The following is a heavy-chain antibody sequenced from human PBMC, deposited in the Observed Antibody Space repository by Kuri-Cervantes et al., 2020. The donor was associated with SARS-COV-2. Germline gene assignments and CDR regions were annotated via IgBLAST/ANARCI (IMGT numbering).Heavy chain of an antibody. J-gene: IGHJ5*02. V-gene: IGHV3-30*19. CDR1: GFTFSSYG. CDR2: ISYDGSNK. D-gene: IGHD1-26*01. CDR3: ARPYSGSYYSWFDP. Sequence: GGSLRLSCAASGFTFSSYGMHWVRQAPGKGLEWVAVISYDGSNKYYADSVKGRFTISRDNSKNTLYLQMSSLRAEDTAVYYCARPYSGSYYSWFDPWGQGTLVTVSS.